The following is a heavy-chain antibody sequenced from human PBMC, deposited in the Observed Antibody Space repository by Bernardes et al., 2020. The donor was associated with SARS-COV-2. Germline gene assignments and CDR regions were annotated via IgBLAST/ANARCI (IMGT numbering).Heavy chain of an antibody. V-gene: IGHV5-51*01. CDR1: GYRFTSYW. CDR2: IYPRDSDT. CDR3: ARPFAGNYYAMDV. J-gene: IGHJ6*02. D-gene: IGHD6-13*01. Sequence: GESLKISCKASGYRFTSYWIGWVRQMPGKGLEWMAIIYPRDSDTRYNPSFEGQVTISADKSINTAYLQWSSLEASDTAIYFCARPFAGNYYAMDVWGQGTMVTVSS.